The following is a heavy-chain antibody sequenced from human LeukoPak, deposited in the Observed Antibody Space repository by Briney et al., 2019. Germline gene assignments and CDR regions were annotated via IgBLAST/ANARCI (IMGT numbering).Heavy chain of an antibody. CDR1: VFTFSSYA. D-gene: IGHD1-1*01. V-gene: IGHV3-23*01. CDR2: IINSDGSK. CDR3: AKATGTLGN. J-gene: IGHJ4*02. Sequence: GGSLRLSCEPSVFTFSSYAMSGVRRAPGRGVERVSTIINSDGSKYYAHSLKDGSTISREHPKNRLYLQMSSLAAEETAMYYCAKATGTLGNWGEGTLVTVS.